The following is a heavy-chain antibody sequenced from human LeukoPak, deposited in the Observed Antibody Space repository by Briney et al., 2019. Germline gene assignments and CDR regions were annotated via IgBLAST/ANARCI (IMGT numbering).Heavy chain of an antibody. Sequence: GRSLRLSCAASGFTFDDYGMSWVRHAPGKGLEWVSGINWNGGSTGYADSVKGRFTISRDNAKNSLYLQMNSLRAEDTALYYCARGRDDSSGYYYYYFDYWGQGTLVTVSS. CDR2: INWNGGST. J-gene: IGHJ4*02. CDR1: GFTFDDYG. CDR3: ARGRDDSSGYYYYYFDY. V-gene: IGHV3-20*04. D-gene: IGHD3-22*01.